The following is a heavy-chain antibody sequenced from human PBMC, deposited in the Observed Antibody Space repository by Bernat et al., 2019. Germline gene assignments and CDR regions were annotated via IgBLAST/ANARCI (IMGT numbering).Heavy chain of an antibody. CDR3: AKDQLRITMIVVSYYYYYGMDV. J-gene: IGHJ6*02. CDR2: ITYDGSNI. V-gene: IGHV3-30*18. Sequence: QVQLVESGGGVVQPGRPLRLSCAASGFTFSSYGMHWVRQAPGKGLEWVAVITYDGSNIYYADSVKGRFTISRDNSKNTLYLQMNSLRAEDTAVYYCAKDQLRITMIVVSYYYYYGMDVWGQGTTVTVSS. CDR1: GFTFSSYG. D-gene: IGHD3-22*01.